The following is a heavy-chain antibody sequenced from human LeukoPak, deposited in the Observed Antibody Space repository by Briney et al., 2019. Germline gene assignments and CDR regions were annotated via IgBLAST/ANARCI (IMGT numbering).Heavy chain of an antibody. CDR1: GGTFSSYA. V-gene: IGHV1-69*05. CDR2: IIPIFGTA. J-gene: IGHJ4*02. CDR3: ASGSVIAAVFDY. Sequence: SVKVSCKASGGTFSSYAISWVRQAPGQGLEWMGRIIPIFGTANYAQKFQGRVTITTDESTSTAYMELSSLRSEDTAVYYCASGSVIAAVFDYWGQGTLVTVSS. D-gene: IGHD3-10*01.